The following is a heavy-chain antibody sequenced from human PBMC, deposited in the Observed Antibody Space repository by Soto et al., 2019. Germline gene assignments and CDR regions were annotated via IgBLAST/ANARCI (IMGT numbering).Heavy chain of an antibody. Sequence: GASVKVSCKASGYTFTTYALHWVRQAPGQRLEWMGWIHPRNGNTKYSQKFQGGVTISSDTSASTAYMELSSLRSEDTAIYFCARNDYFGLGSPSFDYWGQGTLVTVS. J-gene: IGHJ4*02. CDR3: ARNDYFGLGSPSFDY. CDR1: GYTFTTYA. D-gene: IGHD3-10*01. CDR2: IHPRNGNT. V-gene: IGHV1-3*01.